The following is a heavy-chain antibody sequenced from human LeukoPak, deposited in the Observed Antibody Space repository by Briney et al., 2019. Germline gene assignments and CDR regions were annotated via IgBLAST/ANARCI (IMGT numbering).Heavy chain of an antibody. CDR1: GYTFTSYY. Sequence: GASVKVSCKASGYTFTSYYMHWVRQAPGQGLEWMGIINPSGGSTSYAQRFQGRVTMTRDMSTSTVYMELSSLRSEDTAVYYCARARSVRYCSGGSCYSSGSLYYYYYMDVWGKGTTVTVSS. V-gene: IGHV1-46*01. J-gene: IGHJ6*03. CDR2: INPSGGST. CDR3: ARARSVRYCSGGSCYSSGSLYYYYYMDV. D-gene: IGHD2-15*01.